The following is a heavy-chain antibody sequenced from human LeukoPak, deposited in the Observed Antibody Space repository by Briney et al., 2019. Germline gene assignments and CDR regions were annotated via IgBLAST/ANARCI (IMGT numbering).Heavy chain of an antibody. CDR2: ISYDGSNK. J-gene: IGHJ6*03. V-gene: IGHV3-30-3*01. CDR3: AKDQVPMDV. Sequence: GGSLRLSCAASGFTFSSYAMHWVRQAPGKGLEWVAVISYDGSNKYYADSVKGRFTISRDNSKNTLYLQMNSLRAEDTAVYYCAKDQVPMDVWGKGTTVTVSS. CDR1: GFTFSSYA.